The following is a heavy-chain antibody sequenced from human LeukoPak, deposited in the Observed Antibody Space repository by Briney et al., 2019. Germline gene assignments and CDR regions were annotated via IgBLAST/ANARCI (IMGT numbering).Heavy chain of an antibody. Sequence: GGALRLSCAASGFTVITNDRTWVRQAPSKGLEWVSVLYSDGHTKHADSVTGRFNISRDNSTNSLYIEMNSLSPDDTAVYYCARGVEPLAANTLAYWGQGNLVTVSS. CDR3: ARGVEPLAANTLAY. D-gene: IGHD1-14*01. CDR1: GFTVITND. CDR2: LYSDGHT. J-gene: IGHJ4*02. V-gene: IGHV3-53*01.